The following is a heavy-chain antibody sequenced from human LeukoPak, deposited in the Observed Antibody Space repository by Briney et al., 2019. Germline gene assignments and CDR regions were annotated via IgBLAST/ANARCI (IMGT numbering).Heavy chain of an antibody. J-gene: IGHJ4*02. D-gene: IGHD3-22*01. CDR1: GYTFTSYG. CDR2: ISAYNGNT. CDR3: ARVMYYYDSSGLFDY. V-gene: IGHV1-18*01. Sequence: ASVEVSCKASGYTFTSYGISWVRQAPGQGLEWMGWISAYNGNTNYAQKLQGRVTMTTDTSTSTAYMELRSLRSDDTAVYYCARVMYYYDSSGLFDYWGQGTLVTVSS.